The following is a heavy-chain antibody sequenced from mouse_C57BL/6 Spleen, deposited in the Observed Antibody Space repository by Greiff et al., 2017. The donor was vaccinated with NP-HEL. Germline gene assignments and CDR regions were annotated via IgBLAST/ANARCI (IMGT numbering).Heavy chain of an antibody. Sequence: VQLQQPGAELVKPGASVKMSCKASGYTFTSYWITWVKQRPGQGLEWIGDIYPGSGSTNYNEKFKSKATLTVDTSSSTAYMQLSSLTSEDSAVYYCARGTVVAPYAMDYWGQGTSVTVSS. CDR1: GYTFTSYW. J-gene: IGHJ4*01. CDR2: IYPGSGST. D-gene: IGHD1-1*01. CDR3: ARGTVVAPYAMDY. V-gene: IGHV1-55*01.